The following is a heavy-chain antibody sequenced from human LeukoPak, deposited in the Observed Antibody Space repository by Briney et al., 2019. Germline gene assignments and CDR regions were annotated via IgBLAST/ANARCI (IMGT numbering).Heavy chain of an antibody. J-gene: IGHJ4*02. CDR3: AYYDSSGYYSRFDY. Sequence: GGSLRLSCAASGFTFSSYAMSWVRQAPGKGLEWVSAISGSGDSTYYADSVKGRFTISRDNSKNTLYLQMNSLRAEDTVVYYCAYYDSSGYYSRFDYWGQGTLVTVSS. CDR1: GFTFSSYA. D-gene: IGHD3-22*01. CDR2: ISGSGDST. V-gene: IGHV3-23*01.